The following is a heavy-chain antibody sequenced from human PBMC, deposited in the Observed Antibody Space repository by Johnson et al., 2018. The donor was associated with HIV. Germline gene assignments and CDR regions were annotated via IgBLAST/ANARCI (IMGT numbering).Heavy chain of an antibody. V-gene: IGHV3-15*01. CDR1: GFTFSNAW. Sequence: VQLVESGGGLVKPGGSLRLSCAASGFTFSNAWMSWVRQAPGKGLAWVGLITSKTDGGTTDYAAPVNGRFSISRDNSTTTLYLQMKRLRAEDTDVYYCASWGVGSSWNHDAFDIWGQGTMVTVSS. CDR2: ITSKTDGGTT. D-gene: IGHD6-13*01. J-gene: IGHJ3*02. CDR3: ASWGVGSSWNHDAFDI.